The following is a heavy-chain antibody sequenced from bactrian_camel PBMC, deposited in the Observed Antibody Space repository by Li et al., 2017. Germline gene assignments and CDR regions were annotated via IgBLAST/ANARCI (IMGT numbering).Heavy chain of an antibody. D-gene: IGHD4*01. CDR3: AAAPCPVYSDFAN. CDR2: IDGDGDT. Sequence: VQLVESGGGSVQAGGSLRLSCTASGYNPSTYCRGWFRQAPEAEREWVAFIDGDGDTKYADFVKGRFTISKDNAKTTLFLQMNSLQPEDTAMYYCAAAPCPVYSDFANWGPGTQVTVS. CDR1: GYNPSTYC. V-gene: IGHV3S6*01. J-gene: IGHJ4*01.